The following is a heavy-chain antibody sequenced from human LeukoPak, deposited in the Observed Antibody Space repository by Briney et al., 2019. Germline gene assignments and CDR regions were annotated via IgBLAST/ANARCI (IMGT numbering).Heavy chain of an antibody. V-gene: IGHV3-21*05. D-gene: IGHD4-11*01. J-gene: IGHJ4*02. CDR1: GFTFSSYG. CDR3: AVSAVSTIGFDY. Sequence: GGSLRLSCAASGFTFSSYGMHWVRQAPGKGLEWVSYISGSSSSISVMGRFTISRDNSKNSVYLQMNNLRAEDTAVYYCAVSAVSTIGFDYWGQGTLVTVSS. CDR2: ISGSSSSI.